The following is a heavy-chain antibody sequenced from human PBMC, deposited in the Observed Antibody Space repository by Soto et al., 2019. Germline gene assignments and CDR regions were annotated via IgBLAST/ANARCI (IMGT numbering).Heavy chain of an antibody. D-gene: IGHD3-10*01. CDR2: VYHNGIM. CDR1: GHSIRSGYY. J-gene: IGHJ4*01. Sequence: PSETLSLTCSVSGHSIRSGYYWGWVRQAPGKGLEWLGSVYHNGIMFHNPSFQSRVTISVDTPKNQFSLNLRSVTAADTAVYYCAALWFGELAFNYWGHGILVTVSS. CDR3: AALWFGELAFNY. V-gene: IGHV4-38-2*02.